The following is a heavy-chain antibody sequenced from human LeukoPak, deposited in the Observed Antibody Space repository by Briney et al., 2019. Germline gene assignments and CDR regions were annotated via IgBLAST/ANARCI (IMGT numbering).Heavy chain of an antibody. CDR1: GYSLTELS. Sequence: GASENVSCKVSGYSLTELSMHWVRQAPGKGLEWMGGFDPDDDETSYAQKFQGRVTMTEDTSTDTAYMELSSLKSEDTAVYYCATTSWGRITIFGVVIPPRDAFDIWGQGTMVTVSS. V-gene: IGHV1-24*01. CDR2: FDPDDDET. D-gene: IGHD3-3*01. J-gene: IGHJ3*02. CDR3: ATTSWGRITIFGVVIPPRDAFDI.